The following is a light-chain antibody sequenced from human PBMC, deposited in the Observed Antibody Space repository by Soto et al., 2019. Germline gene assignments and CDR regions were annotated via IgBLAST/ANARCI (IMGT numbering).Light chain of an antibody. J-gene: IGKJ2*01. Sequence: DIQMTQSPSTLSASVGDRVTISCRASQSIDNWLAWYQKKPGKAPKLLIYKASSLESGVPSRFSGSGSGTEFTLTISSLQPDDFATYYCQQYKSSSYAFGQVTKVEIK. CDR2: KAS. V-gene: IGKV1-5*03. CDR3: QQYKSSSYA. CDR1: QSIDNW.